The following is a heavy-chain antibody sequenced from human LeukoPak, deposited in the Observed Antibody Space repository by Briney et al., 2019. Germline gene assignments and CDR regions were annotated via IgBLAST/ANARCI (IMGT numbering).Heavy chain of an antibody. Sequence: PGGSLRLSCAASGFTVSSNYMSWARQAPGKGLEWVSVIYSGGSTYYADSVKGRFTISRDNSKNTLYLQMNSLRAEDTAVYYCASQTYDFWSGYYLSPYDYWGQGTLVTVSS. CDR2: IYSGGST. J-gene: IGHJ4*02. CDR3: ASQTYDFWSGYYLSPYDY. D-gene: IGHD3-3*01. V-gene: IGHV3-66*04. CDR1: GFTVSSNY.